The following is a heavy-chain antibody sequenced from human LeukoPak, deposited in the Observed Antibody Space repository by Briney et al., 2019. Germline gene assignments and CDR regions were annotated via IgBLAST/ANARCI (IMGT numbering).Heavy chain of an antibody. CDR3: ARGPPGSGWYLTFDY. CDR2: IYYSGST. V-gene: IGHV4-59*01. J-gene: IGHJ4*02. D-gene: IGHD6-19*01. Sequence: PETLSLTCTVSGGSISSYYWSWIRQPPGKGLEWIGYIYYSGSTNYNPSLRSRVTISVDTSKNQFSLKLSSVTAADTAVYYCARGPPGSGWYLTFDYWGQGTLVTVSS. CDR1: GGSISSYY.